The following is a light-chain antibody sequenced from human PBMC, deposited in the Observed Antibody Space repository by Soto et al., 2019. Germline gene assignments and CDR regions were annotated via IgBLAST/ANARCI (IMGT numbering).Light chain of an antibody. CDR2: DAS. CDR3: QRYNSRAET. V-gene: IGKV3-15*01. Sequence: EIVMTQSPATLSVSPGERATLSCRASQSVSSNLAWYQQKVAQASRVLIYDASTRATVIRGRFSGSGSGTEFTLTTSSLQSEDVAVYYFQRYNSRAETFGQGTKVEIK. CDR1: QSVSSN. J-gene: IGKJ1*01.